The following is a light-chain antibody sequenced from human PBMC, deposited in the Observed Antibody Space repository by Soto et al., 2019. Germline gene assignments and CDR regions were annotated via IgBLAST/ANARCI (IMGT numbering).Light chain of an antibody. V-gene: IGLV1-51*01. J-gene: IGLJ2*01. CDR1: SSNIGGNS. CDR2: DDN. CDR3: STYTSASTS. Sequence: QSVMTQPPSVSAAPGQKVTISCSGSSSNIGGNSVSWYQQLPGTAPKLLIYDDNKRPSGISPRFSGSKAGNTASLTISGLQADDEADYFCSTYTSASTSFGGGTKLTVL.